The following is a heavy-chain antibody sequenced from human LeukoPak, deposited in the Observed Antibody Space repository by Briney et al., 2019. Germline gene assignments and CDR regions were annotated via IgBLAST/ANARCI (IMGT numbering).Heavy chain of an antibody. J-gene: IGHJ4*02. Sequence: GESLKISCKGSGYSFTSYWIGWLRQMPGKGLEWMGIIYPGDSDTRYSPSFQGQVTISAGKSISTDYLQWSSLKASDTAMYYCARRRYYDSSGYTYYFDYWGQGTLVTVSS. V-gene: IGHV5-51*01. D-gene: IGHD3-22*01. CDR2: IYPGDSDT. CDR3: ARRRYYDSSGYTYYFDY. CDR1: GYSFTSYW.